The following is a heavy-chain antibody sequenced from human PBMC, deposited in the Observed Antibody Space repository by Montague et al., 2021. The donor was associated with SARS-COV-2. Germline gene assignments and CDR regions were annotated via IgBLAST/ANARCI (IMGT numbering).Heavy chain of an antibody. CDR2: IWYDGSNK. J-gene: IGHJ4*02. V-gene: IGHV3-33*06. CDR3: TKDDSLIGTIDDH. Sequence: SLRLSCAASGFTFSSYGMHWVRQAPGKGLEWVAVIWYDGSNKYYADSVKGRFTISRDNSKNTVYLQMSSLRVEDTAIYFCTKDDSLIGTIDDHWGQGTLVTVSS. D-gene: IGHD1-14*01. CDR1: GFTFSSYG.